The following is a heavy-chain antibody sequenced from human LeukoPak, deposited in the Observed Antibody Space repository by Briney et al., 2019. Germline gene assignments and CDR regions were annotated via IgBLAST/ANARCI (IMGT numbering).Heavy chain of an antibody. D-gene: IGHD4-11*01. Sequence: SETLSLTCTVSGYSISSGYYWGWIRQPPGKGLEWIGSIYHSGSTYYNPSLKSRVTISVDTSKNQFSLKLSSVTAADTAVYYCARHDFYSNYPHNWFDPWGQGTLVTVSS. CDR1: GYSISSGYY. J-gene: IGHJ5*02. CDR2: IYHSGST. CDR3: ARHDFYSNYPHNWFDP. V-gene: IGHV4-38-2*02.